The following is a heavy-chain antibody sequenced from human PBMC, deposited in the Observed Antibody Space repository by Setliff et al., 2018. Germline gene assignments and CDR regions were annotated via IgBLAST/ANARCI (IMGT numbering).Heavy chain of an antibody. Sequence: PSETLSLTCAVSGYSISSGYYWGWIRQPPGKGLEWIGSIYHSGSTYHNPSLKSRVTVSVDTSKNQFSLKLSSVTAADTAVYYCARSSSGSPHYYYAMDVWGQGTTVTVSS. CDR1: GYSISSGYY. V-gene: IGHV4-38-2*01. D-gene: IGHD3-10*01. CDR3: ARSSSGSPHYYYAMDV. CDR2: IYHSGST. J-gene: IGHJ6*02.